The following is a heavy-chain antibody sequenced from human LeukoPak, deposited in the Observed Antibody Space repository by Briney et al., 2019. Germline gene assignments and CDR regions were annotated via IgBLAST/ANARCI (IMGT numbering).Heavy chain of an antibody. V-gene: IGHV4-61*02. J-gene: IGHJ4*02. CDR3: AREAVEPAAIFDY. CDR1: GGSISSGSYY. CDR2: IYTSGST. Sequence: SETLSLTCTVSGGSISSGSYYWSWIRQPAGKGLEWIGRIYTSGSTNYNPSLKSRVTISVDTSKNQLSLKLSSVTAADTAVYYCAREAVEPAAIFDYWGQGTLVTVSS. D-gene: IGHD2-2*01.